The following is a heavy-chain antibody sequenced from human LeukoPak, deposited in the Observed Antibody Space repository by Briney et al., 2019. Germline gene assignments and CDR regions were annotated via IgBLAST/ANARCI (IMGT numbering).Heavy chain of an antibody. CDR1: GFTFSNYA. J-gene: IGHJ4*02. CDR2: ISGSGGST. CDR3: TRKSSSENSGTYFVMVGY. V-gene: IGHV3-23*01. Sequence: GGSLRLSCAASGFTFSNYAMNWVRQAPGKGLEWVSTISGSGGSTYYADSVKGRFTISRDNTKNTLYLQMNSLRADDTAIYYCTRKSSSENSGTYFVMVGYWGQGTLVTVSS. D-gene: IGHD1-26*01.